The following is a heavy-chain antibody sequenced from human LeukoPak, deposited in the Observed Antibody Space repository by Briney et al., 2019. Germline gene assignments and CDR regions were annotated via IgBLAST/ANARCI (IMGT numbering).Heavy chain of an antibody. J-gene: IGHJ3*02. D-gene: IGHD2-15*01. CDR3: ARQQDDAVVVTATPEFAYDI. CDR2: IYPGDSDT. CDR1: GYSFTSYW. Sequence: GESLKISCKGSGYSFTSYWIGWVRQMPGKGLEWMGIIYPGDSDTRYSPSFQGHVTISADKSISTAYLQWSSLKASDTAMYYCARQQDDAVVVTATPEFAYDIWGQGTMVTVSS. V-gene: IGHV5-51*01.